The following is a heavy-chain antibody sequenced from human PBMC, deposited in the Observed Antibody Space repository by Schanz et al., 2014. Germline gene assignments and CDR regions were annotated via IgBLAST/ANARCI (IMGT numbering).Heavy chain of an antibody. J-gene: IGHJ4*02. CDR1: GFIFSAYT. CDR3: ARGPIPIQGVPMDF. Sequence: VQLVESGGGLVQPGGSLRLSCAASGFIFSAYTMNWVRQAPGKGLEWVANIGYDGSEKYYVDSVKGRFTISRDNSKDTLYLQMSGLTPEDTAVYYCARGPIPIQGVPMDFWGQGTLVTGSS. CDR2: IGYDGSEK. V-gene: IGHV3-33*08. D-gene: IGHD3-10*01.